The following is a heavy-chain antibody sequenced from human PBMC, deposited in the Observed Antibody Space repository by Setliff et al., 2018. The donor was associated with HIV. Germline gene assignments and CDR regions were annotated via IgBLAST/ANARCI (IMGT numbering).Heavy chain of an antibody. CDR3: AREPHPLLFFGLPDYDTGLDV. CDR1: GYTFTSYG. V-gene: IGHV1-18*01. J-gene: IGHJ6*02. Sequence: ASVKVSCKASGYTFTSYGISWVRQAPGQGLEWMGWISAYNGNTNYAQKLQGRVTMTRDTSASTVYMELNSLKSEDTALYYCAREPHPLLFFGLPDYDTGLDVWGQGTTVTVSS. D-gene: IGHD3-10*01. CDR2: ISAYNGNT.